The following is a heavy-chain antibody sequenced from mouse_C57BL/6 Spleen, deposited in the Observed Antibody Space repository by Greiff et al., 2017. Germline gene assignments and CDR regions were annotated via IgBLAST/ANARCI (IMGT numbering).Heavy chain of an antibody. CDR1: GFTFSSYA. CDR2: ISSGGDYI. Sequence: EVKVVESGEGLVKPGGSLKLSCAASGFTFSSYAMSWVRQTPEKRLEWVAYISSGGDYIYYADTVKGRFTISRDNARNTLYLQMSSLKSEDTAMYYCTRERGLYYGNYFDYWGQGTTLTVSS. V-gene: IGHV5-9-1*02. J-gene: IGHJ2*01. CDR3: TRERGLYYGNYFDY. D-gene: IGHD2-1*01.